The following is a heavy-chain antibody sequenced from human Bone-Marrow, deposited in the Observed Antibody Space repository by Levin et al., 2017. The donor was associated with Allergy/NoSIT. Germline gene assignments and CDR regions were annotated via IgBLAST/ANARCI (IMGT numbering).Heavy chain of an antibody. CDR2: FDPEDGET. D-gene: IGHD3-22*01. Sequence: ASVKVSCKVSGYTLTELSMHWVRQAPGKGLEWMGGFDPEDGETIYAQKFQGRVTMTEDTSTDTAYMELSSLRSEDTAVYYCATELLSRGRYYDSSGSDNWFDPWGQGTLVTVSS. CDR1: GYTLTELS. J-gene: IGHJ5*02. CDR3: ATELLSRGRYYDSSGSDNWFDP. V-gene: IGHV1-24*01.